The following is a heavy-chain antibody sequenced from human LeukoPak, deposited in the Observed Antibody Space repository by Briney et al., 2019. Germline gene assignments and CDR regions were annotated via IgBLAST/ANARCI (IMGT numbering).Heavy chain of an antibody. J-gene: IGHJ6*03. CDR2: ISNSGDSA. V-gene: IGHV3-23*01. CDR1: GFTFSSSG. CDR3: AKDFIAMVGYMDV. D-gene: IGHD6-19*01. Sequence: GGSLRLSCAASGFTFSSSGMSWVRQAPGKGLDWVAAISNSGDSAYYADSVKGQFTISRDNSKNTLYLQMTSLRAEDTAMYYCAKDFIAMVGYMDVWGKGTTVTVSS.